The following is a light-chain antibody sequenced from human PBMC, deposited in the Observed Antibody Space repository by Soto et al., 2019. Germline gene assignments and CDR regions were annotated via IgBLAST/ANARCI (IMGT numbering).Light chain of an antibody. CDR3: QQYGRTSWT. CDR1: QSVSTNF. J-gene: IGKJ1*01. V-gene: IGKV3-20*01. Sequence: EIVLTQSPGTLSLSPEERDTLSCRASQSVSTNFFAWYQQKPGQAPRLLIYGASTRATGIPDRFSGSGSGTDFTLTISRLEPEDFAVYYCQQYGRTSWTFGQGTKVDIK. CDR2: GAS.